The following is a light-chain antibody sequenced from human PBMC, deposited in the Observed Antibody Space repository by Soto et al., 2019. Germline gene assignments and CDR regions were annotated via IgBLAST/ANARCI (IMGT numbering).Light chain of an antibody. V-gene: IGKV1-27*01. CDR3: QQYISVSLLT. CDR2: AAS. J-gene: IGKJ4*01. Sequence: DIPMTQSPSTLSASVGDRVTITCRASQGISNYLAWYQQKPGKVPKLLIYAASTLQSGVPSRFSGSGSGTEFTLTISSLQPDDFSTYYCQQYISVSLLTFGGGTKVDI. CDR1: QGISNY.